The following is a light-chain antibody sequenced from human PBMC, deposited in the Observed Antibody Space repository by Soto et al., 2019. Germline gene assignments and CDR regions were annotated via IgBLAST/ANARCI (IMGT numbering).Light chain of an antibody. Sequence: QSALTQPASVSGSPGQSITISCTGTINIVGSYKLVSWYQQHPGKAPKLMIYEGTKRPSGVSDRLSGSKSGNTASLTISGLQAEDEADYYCCSYAGDSLLLGGGTKLTVL. CDR1: INIVGSYKL. J-gene: IGLJ2*01. V-gene: IGLV2-23*01. CDR2: EGT. CDR3: CSYAGDSLL.